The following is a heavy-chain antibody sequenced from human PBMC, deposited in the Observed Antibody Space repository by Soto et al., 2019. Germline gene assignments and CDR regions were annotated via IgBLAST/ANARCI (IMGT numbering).Heavy chain of an antibody. D-gene: IGHD3-22*01. CDR1: GYTFTSYG. J-gene: IGHJ6*01. CDR2: ISVYNRNT. CDR3: ARAEPYYHDSSGSLSPHYYGMDV. Sequence: GSSVKVSCKASGYTFTSYGISWVRQAPGQGLEWMAWISVYNRNTNYAQKLQGRLTMTTDTSTSTAYMELTSLRSDDTAVYYCARAEPYYHDSSGSLSPHYYGMDVWGQGTTVTVSS. V-gene: IGHV1-18*01.